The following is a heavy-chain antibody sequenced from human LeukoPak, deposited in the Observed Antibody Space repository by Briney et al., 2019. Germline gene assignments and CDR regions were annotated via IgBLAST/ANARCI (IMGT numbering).Heavy chain of an antibody. CDR3: VKEGVVCSSTSCYLVAFDV. V-gene: IGHV3-48*03. CDR2: ISTSGSTK. D-gene: IGHD2-2*01. J-gene: IGHJ3*01. Sequence: GGSLRLSCAASGFTFSSYEMNWVRQAPGKGLEWVSYISTSGSTKYYADSVKGRFTISRDNAKNTLSLQMNSLRAEDTAMYFCVKEGVVCSSTSCYLVAFDVWGQGTMVTVSS. CDR1: GFTFSSYE.